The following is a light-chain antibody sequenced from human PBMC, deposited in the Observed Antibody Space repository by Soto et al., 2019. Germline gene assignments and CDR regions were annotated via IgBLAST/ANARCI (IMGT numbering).Light chain of an antibody. Sequence: DIQMTQSPSSLSASVGDRVTITCLASQTSSTYLNWYQQEPGKALKLLIYAASSLQSGFPSRFSGSGSGTDFTLTISSLQPEDFAAYYCQQSHGIPYTFGQGTKLEIK. J-gene: IGKJ2*01. CDR2: AAS. CDR1: QTSSTY. CDR3: QQSHGIPYT. V-gene: IGKV1-39*01.